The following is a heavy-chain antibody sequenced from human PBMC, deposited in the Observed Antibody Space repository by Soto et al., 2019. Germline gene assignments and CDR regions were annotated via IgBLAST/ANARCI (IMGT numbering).Heavy chain of an antibody. CDR1: GYSFTSYW. Sequence: RGESLKISCKGSGYSFTSYWIGWVRQMPGKGLEWMGIIYPGDSDTRYSPSFQGQVTISADKSISTAYLQWSSLKASDTAMYYCARFRVVGATTGGMDVWGQGTTVTVSS. J-gene: IGHJ6*02. CDR3: ARFRVVGATTGGMDV. D-gene: IGHD1-26*01. V-gene: IGHV5-51*01. CDR2: IYPGDSDT.